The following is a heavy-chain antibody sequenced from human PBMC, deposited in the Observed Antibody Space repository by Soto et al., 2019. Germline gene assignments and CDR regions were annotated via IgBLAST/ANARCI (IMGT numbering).Heavy chain of an antibody. CDR2: IWYDGSNK. Sequence: PGGSLRLSCAASGFTFSSYGMHWVRQAPGKGLEWVAVIWYDGSNKYYADSVKGRFTISRDNSKNTLYLQMNSLRAEDTAVYYCARASFVAAAGTEADYWGQGT. J-gene: IGHJ4*02. CDR3: ARASFVAAAGTEADY. D-gene: IGHD6-13*01. CDR1: GFTFSSYG. V-gene: IGHV3-33*01.